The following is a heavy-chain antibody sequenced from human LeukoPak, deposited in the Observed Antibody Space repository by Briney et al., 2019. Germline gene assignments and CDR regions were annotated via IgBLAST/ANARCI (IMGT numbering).Heavy chain of an antibody. D-gene: IGHD3-22*01. J-gene: IGHJ4*02. Sequence: GGSLRLSCAASGFTFSDYYMSWIRQAPGKGLEWVSYINSSGSTIYYADSVKGRFTISRDNAKNSLYLQMNSLRAEDTAVYYCARGGYYYDSSGYYFHPSFDYWGQGTLVTVSS. CDR1: GFTFSDYY. CDR3: ARGGYYYDSSGYYFHPSFDY. V-gene: IGHV3-11*01. CDR2: INSSGSTI.